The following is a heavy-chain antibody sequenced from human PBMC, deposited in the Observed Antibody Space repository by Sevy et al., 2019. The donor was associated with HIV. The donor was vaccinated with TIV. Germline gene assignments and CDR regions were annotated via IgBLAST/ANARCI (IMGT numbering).Heavy chain of an antibody. CDR2: IRYDGSHK. V-gene: IGHV3-30*02. Sequence: GGALRRSCAASGFTFRNYDMHWGRQAPGKGLDVISFIRYDGSHKSYAQSVKGRFTISRDNSKNTLDLHMNSLRAEDTAVYFCANDGPSRFDYWGQGALVTVSS. CDR1: GFTFRNYD. CDR3: ANDGPSRFDY. J-gene: IGHJ4*02.